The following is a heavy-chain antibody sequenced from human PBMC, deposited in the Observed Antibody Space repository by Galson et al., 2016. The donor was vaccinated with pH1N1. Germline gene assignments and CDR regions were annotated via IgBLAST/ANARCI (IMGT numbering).Heavy chain of an antibody. V-gene: IGHV3-30*03. D-gene: IGHD3-9*01. J-gene: IGHJ6*02. CDR3: ARDRPQMLLRYFEWLLGDAMDV. Sequence: SLRLSCAASGFTFSTYGMNWVRQAPGKGLEWVAVISYDGNNKYYVDSVKDRFTISRDNSRNTLYLQMTSLRAEDTDVYACARDRPQMLLRYFEWLLGDAMDVWGQGTTVTASS. CDR2: ISYDGNNK. CDR1: GFTFSTYG.